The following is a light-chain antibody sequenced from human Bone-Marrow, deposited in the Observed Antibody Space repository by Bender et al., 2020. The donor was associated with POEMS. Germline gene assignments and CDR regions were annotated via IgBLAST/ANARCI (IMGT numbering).Light chain of an antibody. CDR2: DGS. CDR1: SSDIGSYNL. V-gene: IGLV2-14*02. CDR3: GSYTSSRTMV. Sequence: QSALTQPASVSGSPGQSITISCTGTSSDIGSYNLVSWYQQHPGKVPKLMIYDGSERPSGVSNRFSGSKSGNTASLTISGLQAEDEADYYCGSYTSSRTMVFGGGTILTVL. J-gene: IGLJ2*01.